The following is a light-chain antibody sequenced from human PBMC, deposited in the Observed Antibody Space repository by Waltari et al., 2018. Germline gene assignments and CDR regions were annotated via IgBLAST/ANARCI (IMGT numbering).Light chain of an antibody. J-gene: IGLJ3*02. CDR3: QTGGFGIWV. CDR1: SGHSNYA. CDR2: VNSDGSH. V-gene: IGLV4-69*01. Sequence: QLMLTQSPSASASLGASVKLTCTLSSGHSNYAIAWHQQQPEKGPRYLMKVNSDGSHIKGDGIPDLFSGSSAGAERYLTISSLQSEDEADYYCQTGGFGIWVFGGGTKLTVL.